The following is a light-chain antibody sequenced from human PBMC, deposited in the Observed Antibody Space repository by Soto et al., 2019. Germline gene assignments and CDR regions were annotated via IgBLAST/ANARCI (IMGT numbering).Light chain of an antibody. J-gene: IGLJ3*02. V-gene: IGLV2-11*01. CDR2: DVN. Sequence: QSALTQPRSVSGSPGQSVTMSCTGTNSDVGGYKFVSWYQQSSGKAPKLILSDVNKRPSGVPDRYPGSKSGNTASLTITGLQADDEADYYCCSYAGNYNWVFGGGTKVTVL. CDR3: CSYAGNYNWV. CDR1: NSDVGGYKF.